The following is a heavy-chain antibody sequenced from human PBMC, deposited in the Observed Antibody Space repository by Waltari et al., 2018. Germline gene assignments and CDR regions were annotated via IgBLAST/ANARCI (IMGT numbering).Heavy chain of an antibody. J-gene: IGHJ4*02. CDR1: GFIFSTYG. Sequence: QVQLVESRGGVVQPGRSLRLSCAASGFIFSTYGMHWVRQAPGKGLEWVAVISYDGSNTFYADSVKGRFTISRDNSQNTLYLQKKSLRDEDSAMYYCAKGGSARGNYFDYWGQGTLVTVSS. D-gene: IGHD6-6*01. V-gene: IGHV3-30*18. CDR3: AKGGSARGNYFDY. CDR2: ISYDGSNT.